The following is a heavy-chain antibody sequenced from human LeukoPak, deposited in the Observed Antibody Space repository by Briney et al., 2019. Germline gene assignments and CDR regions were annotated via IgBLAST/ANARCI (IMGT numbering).Heavy chain of an antibody. D-gene: IGHD3-10*01. V-gene: IGHV3-23*01. Sequence: GGSLRLSCATSGFTFSSYAMSWVRQAPGKGLEWVSTIIGSAVNTYYADSVKGRFTISRDDSKNTVYLQMNSLRAEDTAVYSCAKYTSGTSYRGLDQWGQGTLVTVSS. J-gene: IGHJ4*02. CDR1: GFTFSSYA. CDR3: AKYTSGTSYRGLDQ. CDR2: IIGSAVNT.